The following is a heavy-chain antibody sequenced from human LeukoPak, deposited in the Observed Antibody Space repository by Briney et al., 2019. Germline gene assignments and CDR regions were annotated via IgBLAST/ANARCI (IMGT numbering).Heavy chain of an antibody. CDR2: IYYSGTT. D-gene: IGHD5-24*01. V-gene: IGHV4-59*08. CDR1: GGSISSYY. CDR3: AIGRWLQLPDD. J-gene: IGHJ4*02. Sequence: SETLSLTCTVSGGSISSYYWSWIRQPPGKGLEWIGSIYYSGTTNYNPSLKSRVTISLDTSKNQFSLKLSSVTAADTAVYQCAIGRWLQLPDDWGQGTLVTASS.